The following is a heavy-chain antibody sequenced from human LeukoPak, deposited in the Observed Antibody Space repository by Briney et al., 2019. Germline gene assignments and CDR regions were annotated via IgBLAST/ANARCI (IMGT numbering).Heavy chain of an antibody. Sequence: GGSLRLSCAASGFTFSSYWMSWVRQAPGKGLEWVANIKQDGSEKYYVDSVKGRFTISRDNAKNSLYLQMNSLRAEDTAVYYCARDLGANYDFWRGATDSHLDYWGQGTLVTVSS. CDR3: ARDLGANYDFWRGATDSHLDY. CDR1: GFTFSSYW. J-gene: IGHJ4*02. D-gene: IGHD3-3*01. V-gene: IGHV3-7*01. CDR2: IKQDGSEK.